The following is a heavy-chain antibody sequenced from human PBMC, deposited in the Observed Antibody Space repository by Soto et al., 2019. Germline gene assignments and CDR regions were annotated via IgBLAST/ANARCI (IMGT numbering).Heavy chain of an antibody. Sequence: QVQLVQSGAEAKKPGASVKVSCKASGYTFIAYHIHWLRQAPGQGLEWMGWINPNSGGTNYAQEFQARVTLNRDTSISTAYMEVSKLTSDYTAMYSCAKEHGTGWYGDFDYWGQGTLVTVSP. D-gene: IGHD6-19*01. J-gene: IGHJ4*02. CDR1: GYTFIAYH. CDR2: INPNSGGT. CDR3: AKEHGTGWYGDFDY. V-gene: IGHV1-2*02.